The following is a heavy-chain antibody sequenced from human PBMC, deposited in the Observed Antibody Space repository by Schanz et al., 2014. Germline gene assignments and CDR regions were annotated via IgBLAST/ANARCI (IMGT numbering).Heavy chain of an antibody. D-gene: IGHD2-2*01. Sequence: GQLLESGGGLIQPGGSLRLSCAASGFTFSSYAMHWVRQAPGKGLEWVALISNDGSIKYYADSVEGRFTISRDNSRNTLYLHMNTLRSEDTAVYYCAKDSTHIDIVLVPTAIDYWGQGTLVTVSS. CDR3: AKDSTHIDIVLVPTAIDY. V-gene: IGHV3-30-3*01. CDR1: GFTFSSYA. J-gene: IGHJ4*02. CDR2: ISNDGSIK.